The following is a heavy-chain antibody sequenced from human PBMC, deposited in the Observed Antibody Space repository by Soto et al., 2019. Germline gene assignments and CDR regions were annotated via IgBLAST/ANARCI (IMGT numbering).Heavy chain of an antibody. V-gene: IGHV4-39*01. CDR3: ARRWGEGRVDY. J-gene: IGHJ4*02. D-gene: IGHD3-10*01. Sequence: SETLSLTCTVSGGSVSSNSYSWGWIRQSPGKGLEWIATIYASENTYYNPSLLSRVTISVDTSKNEFSLRLTSVTAADTAVYYCARRWGEGRVDYWGQGTLVTVSS. CDR1: GGSVSSNSYS. CDR2: IYASENT.